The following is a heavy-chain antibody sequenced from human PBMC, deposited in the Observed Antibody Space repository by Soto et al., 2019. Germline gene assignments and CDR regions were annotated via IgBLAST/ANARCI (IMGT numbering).Heavy chain of an antibody. CDR1: GGTFSSYA. D-gene: IGHD5-12*01. Sequence: GASVKVSCKASGGTFSSYAISWVRQAPGQGLEWMGGIIPIFGTANYAQKLQGRVTITADKSTSTAYMELSSLRSEDTAVYYCARGASGYDDNYYYYYGMDVWGQGTTVTVSS. J-gene: IGHJ6*02. CDR2: IIPIFGTA. CDR3: ARGASGYDDNYYYYYGMDV. V-gene: IGHV1-69*06.